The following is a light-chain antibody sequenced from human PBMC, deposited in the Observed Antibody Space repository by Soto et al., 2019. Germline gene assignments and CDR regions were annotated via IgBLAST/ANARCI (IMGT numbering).Light chain of an antibody. Sequence: QSALTQPASVSGSPGQSITISNTGTSSDVGGYDYVSWYQQLPGKAPKLLIYDVNNRPSGVSHRFSGSKSGNTASLTISGLQAEDEADYYCSSYTGSSTFVFGTGTKVTVL. J-gene: IGLJ1*01. CDR1: SSDVGGYDY. CDR3: SSYTGSSTFV. CDR2: DVN. V-gene: IGLV2-14*01.